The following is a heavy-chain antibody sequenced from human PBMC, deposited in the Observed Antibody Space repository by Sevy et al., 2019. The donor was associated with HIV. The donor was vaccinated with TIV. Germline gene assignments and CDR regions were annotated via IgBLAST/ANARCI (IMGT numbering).Heavy chain of an antibody. V-gene: IGHV3-30-3*01. CDR2: ISYDGSNK. Sequence: GGSLRLSCAASGFTFSSYAMHWVRQAPGKGLEWVAVISYDGSNKYYADSVKGRFTISRDNSKNTLYLQMNSLRAEDTAVYYCASGDIVATIWAGVFDIWGQGTMVTVSS. CDR3: ASGDIVATIWAGVFDI. D-gene: IGHD5-12*01. CDR1: GFTFSSYA. J-gene: IGHJ3*02.